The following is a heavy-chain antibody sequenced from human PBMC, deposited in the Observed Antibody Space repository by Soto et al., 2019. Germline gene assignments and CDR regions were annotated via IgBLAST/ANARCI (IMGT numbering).Heavy chain of an antibody. V-gene: IGHV1-69*13. Sequence: SVKVSCKACGGTISSYAISAVRQAPGQGLEWMGGIIPIFGTANYAQKFQGRVTITADESTSTAYMELSSLRSEDTAVYYCARGLGIVVVPAARAHYYYGMDVWGQGATVTVSS. CDR1: GGTISSYA. CDR3: ARGLGIVVVPAARAHYYYGMDV. CDR2: IIPIFGTA. J-gene: IGHJ6*02. D-gene: IGHD2-2*03.